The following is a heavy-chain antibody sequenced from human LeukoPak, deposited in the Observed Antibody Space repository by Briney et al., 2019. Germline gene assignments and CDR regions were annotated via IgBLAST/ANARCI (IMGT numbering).Heavy chain of an antibody. V-gene: IGHV3-23*01. CDR2: ISPSGDST. Sequence: GGSPRLSCAASGVTLSRYAVNWVRQAPGRGLEWVSYISPSGDSTVYAESVKGQFTISRDNSKNMLYLQMDSLRAEDTAIYYCVRKVYYYMDVWGKGTTVTVSS. J-gene: IGHJ6*03. CDR1: GVTLSRYA. CDR3: VRKVYYYMDV.